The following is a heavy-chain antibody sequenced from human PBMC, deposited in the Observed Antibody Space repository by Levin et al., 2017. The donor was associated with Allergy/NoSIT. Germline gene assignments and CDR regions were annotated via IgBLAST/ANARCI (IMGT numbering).Heavy chain of an antibody. Sequence: SHTLSLTCAVSGGSISSGGYSWSWIRQPPGKGLEWIGNIYLSGSTNDNPSLKSRVTMSVDRSKNQFSLKLSYVTAADTAVYYCARVAGYSYGYYFDYWGPGTLVTVSS. D-gene: IGHD5-18*01. CDR3: ARVAGYSYGYYFDY. V-gene: IGHV4-30-2*01. CDR2: IYLSGST. J-gene: IGHJ4*02. CDR1: GGSISSGGYS.